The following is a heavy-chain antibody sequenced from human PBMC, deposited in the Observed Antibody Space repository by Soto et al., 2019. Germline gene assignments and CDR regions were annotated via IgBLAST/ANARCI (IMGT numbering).Heavy chain of an antibody. D-gene: IGHD1-26*01. CDR2: IYYSGST. CDR3: ARPRGGATPC. J-gene: IGHJ4*02. V-gene: IGHV4-59*04. Sequence: SETLSLTCTVSGGSISSYYWSWIRQPPGKGLEWIGYIYYSGSTYYNPSLKSRVTISVDTSKNQFSLKLSSVTAADTAVYYCARPRGGATPCWGQGTLVTVSS. CDR1: GGSISSYY.